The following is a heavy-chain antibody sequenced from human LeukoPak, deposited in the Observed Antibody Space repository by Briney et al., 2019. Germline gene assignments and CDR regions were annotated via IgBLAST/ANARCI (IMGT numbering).Heavy chain of an antibody. CDR2: IDHSGST. D-gene: IGHD3-9*01. V-gene: IGHV4-34*01. Sequence: SETLSLTCAVYGGSFSGYYWSWIRQPPGKGLEWSGEIDHSGSTNYNPSLKSRVTISVDTSKNQFSLKLSSVTAADTAVYYCARHLYAPTVLRYFDWLLPKYYFDYWGQGTLVTVSS. J-gene: IGHJ4*02. CDR3: ARHLYAPTVLRYFDWLLPKYYFDY. CDR1: GGSFSGYY.